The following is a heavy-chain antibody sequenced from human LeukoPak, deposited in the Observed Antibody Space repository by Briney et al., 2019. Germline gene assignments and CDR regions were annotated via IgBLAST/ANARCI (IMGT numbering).Heavy chain of an antibody. J-gene: IGHJ6*02. D-gene: IGHD3-22*01. CDR2: INPNSGGT. Sequence: ASVKVSCKASGYTFTGYYMHWVRQAPGQGLEWMGWINPNSGGTNYAQKFQGRVTMARDTSISTAYMELSRLRSDDTAVYYRARDVPSYDSSGYYYYGMDVWGQGTTVTVSS. CDR1: GYTFTGYY. CDR3: ARDVPSYDSSGYYYYGMDV. V-gene: IGHV1-2*02.